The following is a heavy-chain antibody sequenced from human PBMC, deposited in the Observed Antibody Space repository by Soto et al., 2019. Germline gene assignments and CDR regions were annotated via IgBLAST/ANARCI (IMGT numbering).Heavy chain of an antibody. D-gene: IGHD3-10*01. CDR1: CASCSGYY. V-gene: IGHV4-34*01. CDR2: IKHSGSP. Sequence: PSETQSLTCAVYCASCSGYYSSWIRQPPGKGMEGNGEIKHSGSPNYNPSLTSRVTISVDTSKNQFSLELSSVTAADTAVYYCASGPSGGSGSYNWFDPWGQGTLVTVS. J-gene: IGHJ5*02. CDR3: ASGPSGGSGSYNWFDP.